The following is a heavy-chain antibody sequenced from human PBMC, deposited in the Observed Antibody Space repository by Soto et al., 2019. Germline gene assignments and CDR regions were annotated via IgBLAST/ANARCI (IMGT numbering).Heavy chain of an antibody. J-gene: IGHJ6*02. CDR1: GGSFSGYY. Sequence: SETLSLTCAVYGGSFSGYYWSWIRQPPGKGLEWIGEINHSGSTNYNPSLKSRVTISVDTSKNQFSLKLSSVTAADTAVYYCAMTQGPYYDYYGMDVWGQGTTVTVS. V-gene: IGHV4-34*01. CDR3: AMTQGPYYDYYGMDV. D-gene: IGHD3-16*01. CDR2: INHSGST.